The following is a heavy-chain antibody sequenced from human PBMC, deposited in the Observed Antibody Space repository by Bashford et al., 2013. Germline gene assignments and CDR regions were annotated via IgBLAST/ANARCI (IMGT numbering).Heavy chain of an antibody. CDR2: MNPNSGNT. CDR1: GYTFTSYD. CDR3: ARLSRGDPERFQH. V-gene: IGHV1-8*01. D-gene: IGHD3-10*01. Sequence: ASVKVSCEASGYTFTSYDINWVRQATGQGLEWMGWMNPNSGNTGYAQKFQGRVTLTRNTSISAAYMELSSLTYDDTAVYYCARLSRGDPERFQHWGQGTQVTVSS. J-gene: IGHJ1*01.